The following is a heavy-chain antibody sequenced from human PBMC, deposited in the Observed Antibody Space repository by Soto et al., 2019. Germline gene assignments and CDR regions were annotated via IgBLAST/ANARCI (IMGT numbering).Heavy chain of an antibody. D-gene: IGHD3-10*01. CDR1: GGTFSSYA. CDR2: IIPIFGTA. CDR3: ARAPLANWFGENYYYGMDV. V-gene: IGHV1-69*13. J-gene: IGHJ6*02. Sequence: GASVKVSCNASGGTFSSYAISWVRQAPGQGLEWMGGIIPIFGTANYAQKFQGRVTITADESTSTAYMELSSLRSEDTAVYYCARAPLANWFGENYYYGMDVWGQGTTVTVSS.